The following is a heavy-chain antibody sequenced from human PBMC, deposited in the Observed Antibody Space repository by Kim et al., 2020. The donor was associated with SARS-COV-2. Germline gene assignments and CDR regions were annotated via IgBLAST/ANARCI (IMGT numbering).Heavy chain of an antibody. D-gene: IGHD6-19*01. CDR3: ASIASIAVADY. V-gene: IGHV3-48*02. CDR2: TK. Sequence: TKYYADSVQGRFTISRDNAKNSLYLQMNSLRDDDTAVYYCASIASIAVADYWGQGTLVTVSS. J-gene: IGHJ4*02.